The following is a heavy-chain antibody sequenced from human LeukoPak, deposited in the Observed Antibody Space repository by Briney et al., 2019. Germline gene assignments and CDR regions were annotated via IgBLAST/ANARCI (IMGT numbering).Heavy chain of an antibody. J-gene: IGHJ3*02. CDR1: GFTFSSYW. D-gene: IGHD5-24*01. V-gene: IGHV3-7*01. Sequence: PGGSLRLSCAASGFTFSSYWMSWVRQAPGKGLEWVANIKQDGSEKYYVDSVKGRFTISRDNAKNSLYLQMNSLRAEDTAVYYCARDRGERWLQFVGGGNAFDIWGQGTMVTVSS. CDR3: ARDRGERWLQFVGGGNAFDI. CDR2: IKQDGSEK.